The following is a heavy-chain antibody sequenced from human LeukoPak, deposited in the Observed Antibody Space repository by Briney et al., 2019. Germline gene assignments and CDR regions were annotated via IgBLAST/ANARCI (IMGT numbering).Heavy chain of an antibody. D-gene: IGHD1-26*01. V-gene: IGHV1-2*02. J-gene: IGHJ4*02. CDR3: ARGSIVGATFDYFDY. CDR2: INPNSGGT. Sequence: ASVKVSCKATGYTFTGYYIHWVRQAPGQGLEWMGWINPNSGGTNYAQKFQGRVTMTRDTSISTAYMDLSRLRSDDTAVYYCARGSIVGATFDYFDYWGQGTLVTVSS. CDR1: GYTFTGYY.